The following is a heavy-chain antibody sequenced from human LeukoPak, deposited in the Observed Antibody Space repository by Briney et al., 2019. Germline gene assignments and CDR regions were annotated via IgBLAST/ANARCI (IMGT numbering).Heavy chain of an antibody. J-gene: IGHJ6*02. CDR1: GFTFSSYG. D-gene: IGHD4/OR15-4a*01. V-gene: IGHV3-30*18. CDR3: AKRAGQYGTDV. Sequence: GGSLRLSCAASGFTFSSYGIHWVRQAPGKGLEWVAVVSYDGGNKYYADSVKGRFTISRDNSQNTVYLQMNSLRAEDTAVYYCAKRAGQYGTDVWGQGTTVTVSS. CDR2: VSYDGGNK.